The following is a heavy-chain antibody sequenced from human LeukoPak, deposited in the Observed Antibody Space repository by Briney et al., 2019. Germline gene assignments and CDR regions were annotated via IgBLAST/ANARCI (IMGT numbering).Heavy chain of an antibody. J-gene: IGHJ6*02. CDR3: ASRDDYGSGSYYYYYGMDV. CDR1: GGSISSSNW. Sequence: SETLSLTCAVSGGSISSSNWWSWVRQPPGKGLEWIGEIYHSGSTNYNPSFKSRVTISVDKSKNQLSPKLSSVTAADTAVYYCASRDDYGSGSYYYYYGMDVWGQGTTVTVSS. D-gene: IGHD3-10*01. CDR2: IYHSGST. V-gene: IGHV4-4*02.